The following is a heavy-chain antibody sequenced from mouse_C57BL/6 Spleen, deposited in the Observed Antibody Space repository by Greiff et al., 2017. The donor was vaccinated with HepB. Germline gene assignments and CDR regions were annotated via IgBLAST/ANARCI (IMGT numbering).Heavy chain of an antibody. V-gene: IGHV1-50*01. CDR3: ARSESYCLDY. J-gene: IGHJ2*01. CDR1: GYTFTSYW. Sequence: QVQLQQPGAELVKPGASVKLSCKASGYTFTSYWMQWVKQRPGQGLEWIGEIDPSDSYTNYNQKLKGKATLTVDTSSSTAYMQLSSLTSEDSAVYYCARSESYCLDYWGQGTTLTVSS. CDR2: IDPSDSYT. D-gene: IGHD2-12*01.